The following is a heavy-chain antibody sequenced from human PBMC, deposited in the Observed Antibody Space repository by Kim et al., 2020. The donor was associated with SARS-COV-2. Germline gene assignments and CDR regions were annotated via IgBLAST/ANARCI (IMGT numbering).Heavy chain of an antibody. V-gene: IGHV3-33*01. J-gene: IGHJ4*02. D-gene: IGHD3-22*01. Sequence: KYYADSVKGRFTISRDNSKNTLYLQMNSLRAEDTAVYYCARTGSGYSFDYWGQGTLVTVSS. CDR3: ARTGSGYSFDY. CDR2: K.